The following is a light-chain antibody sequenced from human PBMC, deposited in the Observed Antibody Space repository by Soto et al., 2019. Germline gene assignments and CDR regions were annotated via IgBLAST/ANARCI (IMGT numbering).Light chain of an antibody. CDR2: EVS. CDR3: TSYANTTTRV. Sequence: SVLTQPASVSGYPGQSNNISCTGTRRDVGGYNFVSWDQQHTGKAPKLMISEVSNRPSGVTNRFSGSKSSNTASLIISGLQAEDEPDYYFTSYANTTTRVFASGTKGTLL. CDR1: RRDVGGYNF. V-gene: IGLV2-14*01. J-gene: IGLJ1*01.